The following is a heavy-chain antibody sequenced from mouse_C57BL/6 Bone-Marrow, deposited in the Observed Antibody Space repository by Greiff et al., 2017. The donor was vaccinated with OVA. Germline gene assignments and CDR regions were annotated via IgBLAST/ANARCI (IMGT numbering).Heavy chain of an antibody. CDR2: IDPANGDT. Sequence: VQLQESVAELVRPGASVKLSCTASGFNIKNTYMHWVKQRPEQGLAWIGRIDPANGDTKYAPKFQGQATITADTSSNTAYLQLSSRTSEDTAIYYCASGNGYAMDYWGQGTSVTVSS. J-gene: IGHJ4*01. V-gene: IGHV14-3*01. CDR1: GFNIKNTY. CDR3: ASGNGYAMDY. D-gene: IGHD2-1*01.